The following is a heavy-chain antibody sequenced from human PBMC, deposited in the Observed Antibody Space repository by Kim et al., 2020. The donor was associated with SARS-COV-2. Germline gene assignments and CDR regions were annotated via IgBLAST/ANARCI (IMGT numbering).Heavy chain of an antibody. Sequence: YAAPGKGRYTFSRDDSKNTLYLEMNSLKTEDTAVYYCTTSVAATTRLLDYWGQGTLVTVSS. V-gene: IGHV3-15*01. D-gene: IGHD5-12*01. CDR3: TTSVAATTRLLDY. J-gene: IGHJ4*02.